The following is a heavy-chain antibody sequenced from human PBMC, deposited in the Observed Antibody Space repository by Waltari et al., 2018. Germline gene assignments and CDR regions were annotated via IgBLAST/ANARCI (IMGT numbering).Heavy chain of an antibody. CDR3: ARGYNYGPYYFDY. CDR2: ILPIVERD. D-gene: IGHD5-12*01. V-gene: IGHV1-69*04. J-gene: IGHJ4*02. Sequence: QVQLVQSGAEVKRPGSSVKVSCKASGDTFKNYAISWVRQAPGLGLEWMGRILPIVERDHDAQKFQGRLTITADKSTTTAYMELTGLTSEDTAVYYCARGYNYGPYYFDYWGQGTLVSVSS. CDR1: GDTFKNYA.